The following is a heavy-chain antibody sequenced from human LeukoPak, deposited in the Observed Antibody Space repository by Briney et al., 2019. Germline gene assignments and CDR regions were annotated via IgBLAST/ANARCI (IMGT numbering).Heavy chain of an antibody. V-gene: IGHV3-48*04. Sequence: GGSLRLSCAASGFTFSSYSMNWVRQAPGKGLEWVSYISSSSTIYYADSVKGRFTISRDNAKNSLYLQMNSLRAEDTAVYYCGRFIAAAVLGAFDIWGQGTMVTVSS. CDR2: ISSSSTI. CDR3: GRFIAAAVLGAFDI. J-gene: IGHJ3*02. D-gene: IGHD6-13*01. CDR1: GFTFSSYS.